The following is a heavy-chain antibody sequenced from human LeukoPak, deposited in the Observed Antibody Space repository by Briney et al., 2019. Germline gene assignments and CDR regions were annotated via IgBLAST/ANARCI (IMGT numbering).Heavy chain of an antibody. CDR1: GGSISSYY. CDR3: ARYDHAPSYYYYYMDV. V-gene: IGHV4-59*08. J-gene: IGHJ6*03. Sequence: PSETLSLTCSVSGGSISSYYWSWIRQPPGRGLEWIGYVYYTGSTNYNPSLKSRVTISVDTSKNQFSLKLSSVTAADTAVYYCARYDHAPSYYYYYMDVWGKGTTVTVPS. D-gene: IGHD1-14*01. CDR2: VYYTGST.